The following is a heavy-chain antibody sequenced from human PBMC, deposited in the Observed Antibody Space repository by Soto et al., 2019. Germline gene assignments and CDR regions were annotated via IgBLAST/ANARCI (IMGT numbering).Heavy chain of an antibody. CDR3: TRDFYDGSASYGFDL. CDR2: INPHSSGA. D-gene: IGHD3-22*01. Sequence: QVHLVQSGAEVKKPGASVKVSCKASGYTFTDYYIHWVRQAPGQGLEGMGRINPHSSGANIAQKFQGGVTLTRDTNVRTVYMEMGWRKSNDTAVYYCTRDFYDGSASYGFDLWGQGTLVTVSS. J-gene: IGHJ3*01. V-gene: IGHV1-2*02. CDR1: GYTFTDYY.